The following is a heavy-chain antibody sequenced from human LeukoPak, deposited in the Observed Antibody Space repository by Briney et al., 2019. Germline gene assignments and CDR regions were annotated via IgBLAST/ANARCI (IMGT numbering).Heavy chain of an antibody. D-gene: IGHD6-19*01. V-gene: IGHV4-59*01. CDR3: ARGYSSGWYVNWFDP. Sequence: SETLSLTCTVSGGSISSYYWSWIRQPPGKGLEWIGYIYYSGSTNYNPSLKSRVTISEDTSKNQFSLKLSSVTAADTAVCYCARGYSSGWYVNWFDPWGQGTLVTVSS. CDR2: IYYSGST. J-gene: IGHJ5*02. CDR1: GGSISSYY.